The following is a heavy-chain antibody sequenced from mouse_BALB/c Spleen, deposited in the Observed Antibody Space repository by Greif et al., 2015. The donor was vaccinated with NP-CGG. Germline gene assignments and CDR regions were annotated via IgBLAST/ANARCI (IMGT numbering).Heavy chain of an antibody. V-gene: IGHV1-18*01. Sequence: EVQLQQSGPELVEPGASVKISCKTSGYTFTEYTMHWVKQSHGKSLEWIGGINPNNGGTSYNQKSKGKATWTVDKSSSKAYKERRSVTSQDSEVYYCARHYVDARGYWGQGTSVT. J-gene: IGHJ4*01. CDR2: INPNNGGT. CDR3: ARHYVDARGY. D-gene: IGHD1-1*01. CDR1: GYTFTEYT.